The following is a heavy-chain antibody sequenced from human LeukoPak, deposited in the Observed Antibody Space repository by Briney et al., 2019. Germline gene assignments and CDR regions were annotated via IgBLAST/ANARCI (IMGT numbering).Heavy chain of an antibody. Sequence: ASVKVSCKVSGHSLSDLSIHWVRQAPGKGLEWMGGFDIEDAETIYAQEFEGRVIMTEDTATETAYMELSSLKSEDTAVYYCVAEVIEVTMGDYWGQGTLVTVSS. D-gene: IGHD4-11*01. CDR3: VAEVIEVTMGDY. CDR2: FDIEDAET. V-gene: IGHV1-24*01. CDR1: GHSLSDLS. J-gene: IGHJ4*02.